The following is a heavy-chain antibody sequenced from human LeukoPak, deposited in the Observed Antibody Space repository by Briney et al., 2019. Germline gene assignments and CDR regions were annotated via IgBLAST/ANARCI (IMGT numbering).Heavy chain of an antibody. CDR1: GGSISSGDYY. J-gene: IGHJ6*02. D-gene: IGHD6-13*01. Sequence: SETLSLTCTVSGGSISSGDYYWSWIRQPPGKGLEWIGYIYYSGSTYYNPSLKSRVTISVDTSKNQFSLKLSSVTAADTAVYYCARTYSSSWYSSYYYGMDVWGRGTTVTVSS. V-gene: IGHV4-30-4*01. CDR2: IYYSGST. CDR3: ARTYSSSWYSSYYYGMDV.